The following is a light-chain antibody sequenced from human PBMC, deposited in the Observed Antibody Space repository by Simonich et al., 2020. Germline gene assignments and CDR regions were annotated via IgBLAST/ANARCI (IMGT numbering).Light chain of an antibody. CDR1: QGISSY. Sequence: DIQLTQSPSFLSASVGDRVTITCRASQGISSYLAWYQQKPGKAPKLLIYAASTLQSGVPSRFSGSGSGTEFTLPISSLQAEDVAVYYCQQYYSTLYTFGQGTKLEIK. J-gene: IGKJ2*01. CDR3: QQYYSTLYT. V-gene: IGKV1-9*01. CDR2: AAS.